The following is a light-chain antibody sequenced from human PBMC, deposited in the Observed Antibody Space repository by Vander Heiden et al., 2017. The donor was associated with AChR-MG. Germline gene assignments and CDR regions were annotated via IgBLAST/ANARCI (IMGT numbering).Light chain of an antibody. V-gene: IGKV1-27*01. CDR1: QGISNY. Sequence: DIQMTQSPSSLSASVGDRVTITCRASQGISNYLAWYQQKQGKVPELLIYAASTLHSGVPSRFSGSGSGTDFTLTISSLQPEDVATFYCQKDDTAPWTFGQGTKVEIK. CDR2: AAS. J-gene: IGKJ1*01. CDR3: QKDDTAPWT.